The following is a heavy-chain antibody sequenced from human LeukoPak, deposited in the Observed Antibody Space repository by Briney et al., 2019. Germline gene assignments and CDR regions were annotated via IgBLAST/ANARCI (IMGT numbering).Heavy chain of an antibody. CDR1: GFTFYNFA. Sequence: GGSLRLSCAASGFTFYNFAMSWVRQAPGKGLEWVSGISWNSGSIGYADSVKGRFTISRDNAKNSLYLQMNSLRAEDTALYYCAKDIYDSSGYRTLSGAFDIWGQGTMVTVSS. D-gene: IGHD3-22*01. J-gene: IGHJ3*02. CDR3: AKDIYDSSGYRTLSGAFDI. CDR2: ISWNSGSI. V-gene: IGHV3-9*01.